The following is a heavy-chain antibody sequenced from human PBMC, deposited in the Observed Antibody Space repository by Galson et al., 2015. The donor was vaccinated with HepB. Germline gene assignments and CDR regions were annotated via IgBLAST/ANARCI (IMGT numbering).Heavy chain of an antibody. CDR1: GFTFGRYT. CDR3: ARGDTIVTP. J-gene: IGHJ3*01. CDR2: ISDSSNYI. V-gene: IGHV3-21*01. D-gene: IGHD1-26*01. Sequence: SLRLSCAASGFTFGRYTMNWVRQAPGKGLEWVSSISDSSNYIYCVDSMKGRFTISRDNAKNSLYLQMNSLRAEDTAVYYCARGDTIVTPWGQGTMVTVSS.